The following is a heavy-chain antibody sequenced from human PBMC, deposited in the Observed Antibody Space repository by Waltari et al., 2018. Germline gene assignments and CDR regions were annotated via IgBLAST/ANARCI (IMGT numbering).Heavy chain of an antibody. J-gene: IGHJ4*02. CDR3: AKDYCSSTSCYTGYFDY. CDR1: GFTFDDYA. V-gene: IGHV3-43D*03. CDR2: ISWDGGST. Sequence: EVQLVESGGVVVQPGGSLRLSCAASGFTFDDYAMHWVRQAPGQGLEWVSLISWDGGSTYYADSVKGRFTISRDNSKNSLYLQMNSLRAEDTALYYCAKDYCSSTSCYTGYFDYWGQGTLVTVSS. D-gene: IGHD2-2*02.